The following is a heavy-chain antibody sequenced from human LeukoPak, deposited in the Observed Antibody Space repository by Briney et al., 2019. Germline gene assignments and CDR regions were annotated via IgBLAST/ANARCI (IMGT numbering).Heavy chain of an antibody. CDR2: IYYSRST. D-gene: IGHD2-21*02. J-gene: IGHJ6*03. CDR3: ARALNVVVTGKDYYYYMDV. Sequence: SETLSLTCTVSGGSISSSSLYWGWIRQPPGQGLEWFSSIYYSRSTYDNPSLKSRVTISVATSKNQFSLKLSSVTAADTAVYYCARALNVVVTGKDYYYYMDVWGKGTTVTISS. V-gene: IGHV4-39*07. CDR1: GGSISSSSLY.